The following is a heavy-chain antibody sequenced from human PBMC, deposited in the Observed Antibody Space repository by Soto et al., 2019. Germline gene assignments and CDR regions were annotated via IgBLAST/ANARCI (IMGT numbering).Heavy chain of an antibody. CDR2: SSATGAGT. D-gene: IGHD1-7*01. Sequence: EVQLLESGGGLVQPGGSLRLSCAASGFTFSSYAMTWVRQAPGKGLEWVSFSSATGAGTYYADSVKGRFTISRDNSKNTLYLQMTRLRADDTAVYYCAKDRRAGGNYGFYSDFWGQGALVIVSS. V-gene: IGHV3-23*01. CDR1: GFTFSSYA. CDR3: AKDRRAGGNYGFYSDF. J-gene: IGHJ4*02.